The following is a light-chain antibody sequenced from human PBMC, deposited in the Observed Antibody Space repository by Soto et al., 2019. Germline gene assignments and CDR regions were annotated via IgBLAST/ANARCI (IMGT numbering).Light chain of an antibody. CDR3: LQDINYPWT. J-gene: IGKJ1*01. Sequence: AIQLTQSPSSLSASVGDRVTITCRASQGISSYLGWYQQKPGKAPNLLIYDASTWQSGVPPRFSGSGSGTDFTLAISSLQPEDSATYYCLQDINYPWTFGQGTKVDI. CDR1: QGISSY. V-gene: IGKV1-6*01. CDR2: DAS.